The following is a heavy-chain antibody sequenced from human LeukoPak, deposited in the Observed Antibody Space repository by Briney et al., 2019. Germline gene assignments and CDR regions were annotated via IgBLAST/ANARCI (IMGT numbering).Heavy chain of an antibody. D-gene: IGHD6-19*01. CDR3: ARHSSGWYEIDY. V-gene: IGHV4-59*08. Sequence: SETLSLTCTVSGGSISSYYWSWIRQPPGKGLEWIGYIYYSGSTNYNPSLKSRVTISVDTSKNQFPLKLSSVTAADTAVYYCARHSSGWYEIDYWGQGTLVTVSS. CDR1: GGSISSYY. CDR2: IYYSGST. J-gene: IGHJ4*02.